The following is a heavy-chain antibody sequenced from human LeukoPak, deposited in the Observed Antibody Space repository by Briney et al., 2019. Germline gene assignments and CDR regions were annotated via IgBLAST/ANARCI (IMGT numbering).Heavy chain of an antibody. Sequence: ASVKVSCKVSGYTLTELSMHWVRQAPGKGLEWMGGFDPEDGETIYAQKFQGRVTMTEDTSTDIAYMELSSLRSEDTAVYYCAKVFLPRARLGGLVRYFDYWGQGTLVTVSS. CDR2: FDPEDGET. V-gene: IGHV1-24*01. D-gene: IGHD6-19*01. CDR1: GYTLTELS. J-gene: IGHJ4*02. CDR3: AKVFLPRARLGGLVRYFDY.